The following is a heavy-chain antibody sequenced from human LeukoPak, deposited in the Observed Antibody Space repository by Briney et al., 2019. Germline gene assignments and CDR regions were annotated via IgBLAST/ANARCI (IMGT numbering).Heavy chain of an antibody. CDR1: GGTFSSYA. Sequence: ASVKVSCKASGGTFSSYAISWVRQAPGQGLEWMGWISPYNGDTKAAQKFQGRVTMTTDRSTSTAYMELRSLRPDDTAVYYCARGIYRGYDYYYYGMDVWGQGTTVTVSS. J-gene: IGHJ6*02. CDR3: ARGIYRGYDYYYYGMDV. CDR2: ISPYNGDT. D-gene: IGHD5-12*01. V-gene: IGHV1-18*01.